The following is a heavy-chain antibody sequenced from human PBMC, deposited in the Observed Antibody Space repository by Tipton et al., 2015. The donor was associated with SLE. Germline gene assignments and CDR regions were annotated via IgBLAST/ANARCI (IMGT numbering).Heavy chain of an antibody. V-gene: IGHV5-51*03. D-gene: IGHD3-10*01. J-gene: IGHJ4*02. Sequence: QLVQSGPEVKKPGEALQISCKTSGYSFTNSWIVWFRHMPGKGLECMGMIDPSDSDTRYNPSFQGHVSMSIDRSTTTAYLQWRSLKASDTAMYFCAKRWVQTVFDYWGQGTLVTVSS. CDR1: GYSFTNSW. CDR3: AKRWVQTVFDY. CDR2: IDPSDSDT.